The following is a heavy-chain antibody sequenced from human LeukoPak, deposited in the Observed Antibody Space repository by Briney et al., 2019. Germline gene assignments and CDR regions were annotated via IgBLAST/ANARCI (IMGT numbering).Heavy chain of an antibody. J-gene: IGHJ4*02. CDR3: ARRRSIMYDGNYFDY. CDR1: GGSISSYY. Sequence: KPSETLSLTCTVSGGSISSYYWSWLRQPPGKGLEWIGYIYYSGSTIYNPSLKSRVTISVDTSKNQFSLKLSSVTAADTAVYYCARRRSIMYDGNYFDYWGQGTLVTVSS. D-gene: IGHD2-8*01. V-gene: IGHV4-59*08. CDR2: IYYSGST.